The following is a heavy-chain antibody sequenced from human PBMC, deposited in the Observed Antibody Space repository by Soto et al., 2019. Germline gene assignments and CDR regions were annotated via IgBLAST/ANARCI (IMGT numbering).Heavy chain of an antibody. Sequence: GASVKVSCKASGGTFSSYAIIWVRQAPGQGLEWMGGIIPFFGTTNYAQSFQGRVTITADKSTSTAYMELSSLRSEDTAVYYCASTRFLEWLIPYYYFAMDVWGQGTTVTVSS. CDR1: GGTFSSYA. CDR2: IIPFFGTT. J-gene: IGHJ6*02. V-gene: IGHV1-69*06. CDR3: ASTRFLEWLIPYYYFAMDV. D-gene: IGHD3-3*01.